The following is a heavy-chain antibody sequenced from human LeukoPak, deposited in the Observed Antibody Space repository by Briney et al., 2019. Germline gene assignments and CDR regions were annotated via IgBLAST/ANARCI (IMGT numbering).Heavy chain of an antibody. CDR3: ARGGIAVAGTFDY. CDR1: GYTHTSYD. Sequence: ASVKVSCKASGYTHTSYDINWVRQATGQGLEWMGWMNPNSGNTGYAQKFQGRVAMTRNTSISTAYMELSSLRSEDTAVYYCARGGIAVAGTFDYWGQGTLVTVSS. CDR2: MNPNSGNT. J-gene: IGHJ4*02. D-gene: IGHD6-19*01. V-gene: IGHV1-8*01.